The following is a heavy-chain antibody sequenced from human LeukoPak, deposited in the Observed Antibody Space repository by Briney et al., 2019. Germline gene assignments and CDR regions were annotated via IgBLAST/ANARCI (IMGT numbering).Heavy chain of an antibody. J-gene: IGHJ5*02. CDR3: ARETPITIFGVVIIGGYDNWFDP. D-gene: IGHD3-3*01. CDR1: GGSISSYY. CDR2: TYTSGST. V-gene: IGHV4-4*07. Sequence: SETLSLTCTDSGGSISSYYWSWIRQPAGKGLECIGRTYTSGSTNYNPSLKSRVTMSVDTSKNQFSLKLSSVTAADTAVYYCARETPITIFGVVIIGGYDNWFDPWGQGTLVTVSS.